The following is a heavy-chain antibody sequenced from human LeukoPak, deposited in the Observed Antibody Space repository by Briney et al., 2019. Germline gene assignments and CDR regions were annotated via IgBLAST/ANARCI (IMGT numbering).Heavy chain of an antibody. CDR3: ARELRYFVSFDY. D-gene: IGHD3-9*01. Sequence: SETLSLTCAVYGGSFSGYYWSWIRQPPGKGLEWIGEINHSGSTNYNPSLKSRVTISVDTSKNQFSLKLSSVTAADTAVYYCARELRYFVSFDYWGQGTLVTVSS. CDR2: INHSGST. J-gene: IGHJ4*02. CDR1: GGSFSGYY. V-gene: IGHV4-34*01.